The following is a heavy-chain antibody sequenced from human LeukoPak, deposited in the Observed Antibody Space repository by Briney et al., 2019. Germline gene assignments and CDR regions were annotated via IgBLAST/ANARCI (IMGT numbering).Heavy chain of an antibody. CDR3: ARTGSYYFDY. V-gene: IGHV4-34*01. D-gene: IGHD1-26*01. Sequence: SETLSLTCAVYGGSFSGYYWSWIRQPPGKGLEWIGEINHSGSTNYNPSLKSQVTISVDTSKNQFSLKLSSVTAADTAVYYCARTGSYYFDYWGQGTLVTVSS. CDR2: INHSGST. J-gene: IGHJ4*02. CDR1: GGSFSGYY.